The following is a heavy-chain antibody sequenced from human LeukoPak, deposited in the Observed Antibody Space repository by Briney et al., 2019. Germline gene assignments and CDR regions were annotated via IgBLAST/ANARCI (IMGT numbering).Heavy chain of an antibody. Sequence: SETLSLTCTVSGYSISSGYYWGWIRQPPGKGLEWIGSIYHSGSTYYNPSLKSRVTISVDTSKDQFSLKLSSETAADTAVYYCARVMITFGGVAGFDPWGQGTLVTVSS. J-gene: IGHJ5*02. CDR3: ARVMITFGGVAGFDP. V-gene: IGHV4-38-2*02. CDR2: IYHSGST. CDR1: GYSISSGYY. D-gene: IGHD3-16*01.